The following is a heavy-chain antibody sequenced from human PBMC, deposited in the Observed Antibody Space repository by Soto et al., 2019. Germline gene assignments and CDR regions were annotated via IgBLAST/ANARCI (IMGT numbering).Heavy chain of an antibody. CDR2: IYYSGST. J-gene: IGHJ5*02. CDR3: ARDRHMVRGVLHWFDP. V-gene: IGHV4-31*03. Sequence: PSETLSLTCTVSGGSISSGGYYWSWIRQHPGKGLEWIGYIYYSGSTYYNPSLKSRVTISVDTSKNQFSLKLSSVTAADTAVYYCARDRHMVRGVLHWFDPWGQGTLVTVSS. D-gene: IGHD3-10*01. CDR1: GGSISSGGYY.